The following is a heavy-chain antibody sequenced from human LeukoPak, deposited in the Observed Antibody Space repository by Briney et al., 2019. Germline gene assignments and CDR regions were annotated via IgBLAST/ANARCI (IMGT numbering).Heavy chain of an antibody. Sequence: NTSETLSLTCAVYGGSFSGYYWSWIRQPPGKGLEWIGEINHSGSTNYNPSLKSRVTISVDTSKNQFSLKLSSVTAADTAVYYCATSSSSWYADAFDIWGQGTMVTVSS. V-gene: IGHV4-34*01. CDR1: GGSFSGYY. CDR2: INHSGST. CDR3: ATSSSSWYADAFDI. D-gene: IGHD6-13*01. J-gene: IGHJ3*02.